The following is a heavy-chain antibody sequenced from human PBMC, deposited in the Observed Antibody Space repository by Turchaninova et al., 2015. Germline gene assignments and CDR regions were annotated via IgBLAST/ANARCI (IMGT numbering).Heavy chain of an antibody. V-gene: IGHV2-5*02. J-gene: IGHJ5*02. CDR2: IYWDDDK. D-gene: IGHD2-15*01. Sequence: QITLKESGPTLVKPTQTLTLTCTFSGFSLSTTGVGVGWIRQPPGKALEWLALIYWDDDKHYIPSLKSRLTLTKDTSKNQAVLTMTNMDPVDTATYYCAHRAYYCTGGSCFSAWGQGTLVTVSS. CDR3: AHRAYYCTGGSCFSA. CDR1: GFSLSTTGVG.